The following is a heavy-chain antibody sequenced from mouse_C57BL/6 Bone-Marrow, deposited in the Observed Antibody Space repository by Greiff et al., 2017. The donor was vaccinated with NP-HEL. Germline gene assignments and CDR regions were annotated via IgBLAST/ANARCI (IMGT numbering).Heavy chain of an antibody. Sequence: EVQLQESGGGLVKPGGSLTLSCAASGFTFSDYGMHWVRQAPEKGLEWVAYISSGSSTIYYADTVKGRFTISRDNAKNTLFLQMTSLRSEDTAVYYCAGGGYGGAYAMDYWGQGTSVTVSS. CDR2: ISSGSSTI. V-gene: IGHV5-17*01. CDR3: AGGGYGGAYAMDY. CDR1: GFTFSDYG. D-gene: IGHD2-2*01. J-gene: IGHJ4*01.